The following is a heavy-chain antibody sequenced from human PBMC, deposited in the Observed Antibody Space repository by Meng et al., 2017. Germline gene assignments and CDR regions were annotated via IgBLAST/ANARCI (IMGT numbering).Heavy chain of an antibody. CDR3: AREGFLLVVADDAFDI. Sequence: GGSLRLSCAASGFTFSSYSMNWVRQAPGKGLEWVSSISSSSYIYYADSVKGRFTISRDNAKNSLYLQMNSLRAEDTAVYYCAREGFLLVVADDAFDIWGQGTMVTVSS. CDR2: ISSSSYI. V-gene: IGHV3-21*01. CDR1: GFTFSSYS. D-gene: IGHD3-22*01. J-gene: IGHJ3*02.